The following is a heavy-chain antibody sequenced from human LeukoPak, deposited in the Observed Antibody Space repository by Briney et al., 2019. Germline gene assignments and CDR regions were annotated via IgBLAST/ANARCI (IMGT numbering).Heavy chain of an antibody. J-gene: IGHJ5*02. Sequence: SETLSLTCTVSGDSISAYYWTWIRQPPGKGLEWIGYISDSGSTNYNPSLKSRVTISLDTSKNQFSLKLISLAAADTAAYYCARVEYGDYGWFDPWGQGTLVTVSS. CDR3: ARVEYGDYGWFDP. V-gene: IGHV4-59*01. CDR1: GDSISAYY. D-gene: IGHD4-17*01. CDR2: ISDSGST.